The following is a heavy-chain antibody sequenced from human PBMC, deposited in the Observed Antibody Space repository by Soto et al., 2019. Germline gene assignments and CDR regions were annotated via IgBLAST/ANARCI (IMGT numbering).Heavy chain of an antibody. V-gene: IGHV4-34*01. J-gene: IGHJ4*02. CDR3: ARVFIAVAGMDYFDY. D-gene: IGHD6-19*01. CDR2: INHSGST. Sequence: SETLSLTCAVYGGSFSGYYWSWIRQPPGKGLEWIGEINHSGSTNYNPSLKSRVTISVDTSKNQFSLKLSSVTAADTAVYYCARVFIAVAGMDYFDYWGQGTLVTVSS. CDR1: GGSFSGYY.